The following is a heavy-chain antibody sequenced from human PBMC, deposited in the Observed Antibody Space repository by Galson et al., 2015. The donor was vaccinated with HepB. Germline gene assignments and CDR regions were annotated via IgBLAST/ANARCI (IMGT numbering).Heavy chain of an antibody. CDR2: ISVYNGNG. J-gene: IGHJ5*02. Sequence: SVKVSCKAAGYSFSNCGISWVRQAPGQGLEWMGWISVYNGNGNYAQKFQGRLTMTTDTSTRIAYMELRSLRSDDTAVFYCARARYSTSPPDHWGQGTLVTVSS. V-gene: IGHV1-18*01. CDR3: ARARYSTSPPDH. D-gene: IGHD4-11*01. CDR1: GYSFSNCG.